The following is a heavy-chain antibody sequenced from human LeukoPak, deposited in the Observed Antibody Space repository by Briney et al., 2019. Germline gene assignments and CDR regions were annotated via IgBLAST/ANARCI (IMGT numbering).Heavy chain of an antibody. CDR2: ISWNSGSI. V-gene: IGHV3-9*01. CDR3: AKDIGCSSTSCYVNYGYYYYGMDV. J-gene: IGHJ6*02. CDR1: GFTFDDYA. Sequence: HPGRSLRLSCAASGFTFDDYAMHWVRQAPGKGLEWVSGISWNSGSIGYADSVKGRFTISRDNAKNSLYLQMNSLRAEDTALYYCAKDIGCSSTSCYVNYGYYYYGMDVWGQGTTVTVSS. D-gene: IGHD2-2*01.